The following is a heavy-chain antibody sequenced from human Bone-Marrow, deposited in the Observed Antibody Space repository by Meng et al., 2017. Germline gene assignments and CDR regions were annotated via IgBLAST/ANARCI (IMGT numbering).Heavy chain of an antibody. Sequence: ASVNVSCKPSGYNFPDYWLHWVRQAPGQGLEWMGRINPNSGGTNYAQKFQGRVTMTRDTSISTAYMELSRLRSDDTAVYYCARVGYCSGGSCYSEYYYYYGMDVWGQGTTVTVSS. D-gene: IGHD2-15*01. J-gene: IGHJ6*02. CDR1: GYNFPDYW. CDR2: INPNSGGT. V-gene: IGHV1-2*06. CDR3: ARVGYCSGGSCYSEYYYYYGMDV.